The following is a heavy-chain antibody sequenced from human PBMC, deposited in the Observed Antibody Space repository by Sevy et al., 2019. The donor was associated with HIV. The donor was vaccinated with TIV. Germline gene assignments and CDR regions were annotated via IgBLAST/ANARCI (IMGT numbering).Heavy chain of an antibody. CDR2: IIPIFGTA. J-gene: IGHJ6*02. CDR3: ARLTIFGVVIQGGYYYGMDV. Sequence: ASVKVSCKASGGTFSSYAISWVRQAPGQGLEWMGGIIPIFGTANYAQKFQGRVTITADESTSTAYMELSSLRSEDTAVYYCARLTIFGVVIQGGYYYGMDVWGQGTTVTVSS. CDR1: GGTFSSYA. V-gene: IGHV1-69*13. D-gene: IGHD3-3*01.